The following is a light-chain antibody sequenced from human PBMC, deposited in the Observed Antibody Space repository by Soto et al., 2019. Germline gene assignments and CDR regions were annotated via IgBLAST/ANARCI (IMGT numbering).Light chain of an antibody. CDR1: QGISNW. V-gene: IGKV1-17*01. CDR3: LQHNSYPRT. CDR2: AAA. Sequence: IHMNQSPSTLSASIRHTFTISFRASQGISNWLAWYHQKPANAPTRLIYAAATCQPGVPPRFCGSGSGREFTLTISSLLPEDFVTDYCLQHNSYPRTFGQGTKVDIK. J-gene: IGKJ1*01.